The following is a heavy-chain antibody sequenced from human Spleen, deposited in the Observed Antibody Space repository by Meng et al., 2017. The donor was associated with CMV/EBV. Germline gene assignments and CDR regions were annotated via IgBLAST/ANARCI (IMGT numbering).Heavy chain of an antibody. D-gene: IGHD2-15*01. V-gene: IGHV1-2*02. CDR3: ARVKRYCTGGTCSSTGYYGMDV. Sequence: YDMPGVRQAPGQGLEWMGWINPNSGGTNYAQKFQGRITMTGDTSITTAYMELSRLRSDDMAVYHCARVKRYCTGGTCSSTGYYGMDVWGQGTTVTVSS. CDR1: YD. J-gene: IGHJ6*02. CDR2: INPNSGGT.